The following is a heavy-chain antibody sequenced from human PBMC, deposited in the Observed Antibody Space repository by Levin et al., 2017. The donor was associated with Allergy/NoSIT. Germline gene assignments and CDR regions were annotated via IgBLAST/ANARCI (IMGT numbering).Heavy chain of an antibody. CDR2: ISWNSGSI. J-gene: IGHJ4*02. CDR1: GFTFDDYA. CDR3: AKDTEYYYDSSGYVDY. D-gene: IGHD3-22*01. V-gene: IGHV3-9*01. Sequence: SLKISCAASGFTFDDYAMHWVRQAPGKGLEWVSGISWNSGSIGYADSVKGRFTISRDNAKNSLYLQMNSLRAEDTALYYCAKDTEYYYDSSGYVDYWGQGTLVTVSS.